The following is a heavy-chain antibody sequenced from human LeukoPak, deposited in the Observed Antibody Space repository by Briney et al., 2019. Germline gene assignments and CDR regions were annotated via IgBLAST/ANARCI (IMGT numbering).Heavy chain of an antibody. CDR2: IIPIFGTA. CDR1: GGTFSSYA. D-gene: IGHD2-15*01. CDR3: ARGAPDCSGGSCYRRDYYYYMDV. J-gene: IGHJ6*03. Sequence: SVKVSCKASGGTFSSYAISWVRQAPGQGLEWMGGIIPIFGTANYAQKFQGRVTITTDESTSTAYMELSSLRSEDTAVYYCARGAPDCSGGSCYRRDYYYYMDVWDKGTTVTVSS. V-gene: IGHV1-69*05.